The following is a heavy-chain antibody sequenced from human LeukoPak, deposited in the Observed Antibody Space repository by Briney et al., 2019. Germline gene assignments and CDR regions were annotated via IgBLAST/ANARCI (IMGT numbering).Heavy chain of an antibody. CDR3: VRGTGY. V-gene: IGHV3-64D*06. CDR2: ISSNGDNT. CDR1: GFTFSTYV. Sequence: GXXXRLSCSVSGFTFSTYVMHWVRQAPGKGLEYVSAISSNGDNTYYADSVKGRFTISRDNSKNTLYLQMSSLRADDTAVYYCVRGTGYWGQGTLVAVSS. J-gene: IGHJ4*02.